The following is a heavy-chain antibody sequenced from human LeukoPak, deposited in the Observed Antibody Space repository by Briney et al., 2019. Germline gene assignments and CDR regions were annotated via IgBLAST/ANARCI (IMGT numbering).Heavy chain of an antibody. J-gene: IGHJ4*02. D-gene: IGHD1-26*01. CDR2: IYYSGST. CDR3: ARAGGVVGATTWNY. CDR1: GGSMSYYY. Sequence: SETLSLTCTVSGGSMSYYYWSWIRQLPGKGLEWIGYIYYSGSTDYNPSLKSRVTISIDTSKNQFSLKLSSVTAADTAVYYCARAGGVVGATTWNYWGQGTLVTVSS. V-gene: IGHV4-59*01.